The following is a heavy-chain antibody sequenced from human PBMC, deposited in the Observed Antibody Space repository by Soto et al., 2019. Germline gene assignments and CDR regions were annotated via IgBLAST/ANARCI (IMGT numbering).Heavy chain of an antibody. D-gene: IGHD6-6*01. CDR1: GFTFSSYS. Sequence: EVQLVESGGGLVKPGGSLRLSCAASGFTFSSYSMNWVRQAPGKGLEWVSSISSSSSYIYYADSVKGRFTISRDNAKNSRYLQMNSLRAEDTAVYYCARGWYSSSSAPVGWGQGTLVTVSS. V-gene: IGHV3-21*01. J-gene: IGHJ4*02. CDR2: ISSSSSYI. CDR3: ARGWYSSSSAPVG.